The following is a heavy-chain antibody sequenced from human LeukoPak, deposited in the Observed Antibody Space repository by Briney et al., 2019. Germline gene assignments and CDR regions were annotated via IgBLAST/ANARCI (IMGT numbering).Heavy chain of an antibody. V-gene: IGHV4-31*03. CDR3: ARGGIGATMVRGVPSPGNWFDP. J-gene: IGHJ5*02. CDR1: GGSISSGGYY. CDR2: IYYSGST. D-gene: IGHD3-10*01. Sequence: PSQTLSLTCTVSGGSISSGGYYWSWIRQHPGKGLEWIGYIYYSGSTYYNPSLKSRVTISVDTSKNQFSLKLSSVTAADTAVYYCARGGIGATMVRGVPSPGNWFDPWGRGTLVTVSS.